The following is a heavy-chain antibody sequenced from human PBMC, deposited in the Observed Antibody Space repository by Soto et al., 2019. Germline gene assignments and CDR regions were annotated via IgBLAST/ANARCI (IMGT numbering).Heavy chain of an antibody. D-gene: IGHD1-26*01. CDR1: GFSFSSYA. CDR2: ISGSGSPT. V-gene: IGHV3-23*01. Sequence: EVQLLESGGGLGQPGGSLRLSCAASGFSFSSYAMTWVRQAPGRGLEWVSAISGSGSPTYYADSVKGRFTISRDNSKNTLYLQMTSLRADDTAVNYCARDRSGGTYTYCYGMDVWGQGTTVTVSS. J-gene: IGHJ6*02. CDR3: ARDRSGGTYTYCYGMDV.